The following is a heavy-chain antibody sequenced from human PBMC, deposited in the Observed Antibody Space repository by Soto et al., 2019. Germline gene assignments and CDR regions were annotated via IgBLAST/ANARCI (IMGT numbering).Heavy chain of an antibody. CDR2: IYPDDSDT. Sequence: EVQLVQSGAEVKKPGESLKISCKGSGYTFTNYWIGWVRQMPGKGLEWMGIIYPDDSDTRYSPSFQGQDTISVDKSISTAYLQWSSLKASDTAIYYCARHGLLNEPYYFTSPEDFWGQGTLVTVSA. J-gene: IGHJ4*02. D-gene: IGHD3-16*01. CDR1: GYTFTNYW. V-gene: IGHV5-51*01. CDR3: ARHGLLNEPYYFTSPEDF.